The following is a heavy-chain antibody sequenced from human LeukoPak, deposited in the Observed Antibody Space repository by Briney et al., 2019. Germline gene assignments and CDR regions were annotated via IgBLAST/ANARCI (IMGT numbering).Heavy chain of an antibody. Sequence: GGSLRLSCAASGLTFSSYAMSWVRQAPGKGLEWVSAISGSGGSTYYADSVKGRFTISRDNSKNTLYLQMNSLRAEDTAVYYCAKRDSSGYTPFDYWGQGTLVTVSS. J-gene: IGHJ4*02. CDR2: ISGSGGST. D-gene: IGHD3-22*01. CDR1: GLTFSSYA. V-gene: IGHV3-23*01. CDR3: AKRDSSGYTPFDY.